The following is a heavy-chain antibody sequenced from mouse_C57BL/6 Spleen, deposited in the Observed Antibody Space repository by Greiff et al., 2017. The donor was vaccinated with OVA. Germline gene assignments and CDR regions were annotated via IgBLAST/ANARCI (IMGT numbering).Heavy chain of an antibody. Sequence: QVHVKQSGAELARPGASVKLSCKASGYTFTSYGISWVKQRTGQGLEWIGEIYPRSGNTYYNEKFKGKATLTADKSSSTAYMELRSLTSEDSAVYFCARDGYYDYYAMDYWGQGTSVTVSS. J-gene: IGHJ4*01. V-gene: IGHV1-81*01. CDR1: GYTFTSYG. CDR2: IYPRSGNT. D-gene: IGHD2-3*01. CDR3: ARDGYYDYYAMDY.